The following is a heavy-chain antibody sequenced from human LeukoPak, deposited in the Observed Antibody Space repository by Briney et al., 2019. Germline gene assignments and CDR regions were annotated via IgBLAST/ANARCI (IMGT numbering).Heavy chain of an antibody. CDR1: GFTFSSYA. J-gene: IGHJ6*02. V-gene: IGHV3-23*01. CDR3: AKGDCSSTSCYAPYYYYGMDV. D-gene: IGHD2-2*01. Sequence: GGSLRLSCAASGFTFSSYAMSWVRQAPGKGLEWVSAISGSGGSTYYADSVKGRFTISRDNSKNTLYLQMNSLRAEDTAVYYCAKGDCSSTSCYAPYYYYGMDVWGQGTTVTVSS. CDR2: ISGSGGST.